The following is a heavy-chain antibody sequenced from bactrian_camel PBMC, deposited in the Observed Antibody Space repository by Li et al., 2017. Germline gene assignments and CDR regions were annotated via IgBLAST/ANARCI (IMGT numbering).Heavy chain of an antibody. CDR1: GVTVSSYY. J-gene: IGHJ4*01. CDR3: AAAKGLPDLLRGGYLGARSYNY. V-gene: IGHV3S55*01. D-gene: IGHD3*01. Sequence: HVQLVESGGGSVQAGGSLRLSCAASGVTVSSYYMGWFRQAPGNECEMVSRISINGKTHYPGSVEGRFTISHDNAKNTLYLQMNSLKPEDTAIYYCAAAKGLPDLLRGGYLGARSYNYWGRGTQVTVS. CDR2: ISINGKT.